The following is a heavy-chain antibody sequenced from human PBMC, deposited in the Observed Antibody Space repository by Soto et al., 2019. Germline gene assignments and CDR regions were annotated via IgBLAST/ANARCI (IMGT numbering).Heavy chain of an antibody. CDR1: GVSLSTDGVG. Sequence: QITLKESGPTLVKPTQTLTLTCTLSGVSLSTDGVGVAWIRQPPGKALEWLALVYWDDDQRYSPSMKSRLTITKDTSKNQVVLTMTDMDPVDTATYYCAYRPPRVFGDNWFDPWGQGTLVTVSS. CDR3: AYRPPRVFGDNWFDP. D-gene: IGHD3-3*01. J-gene: IGHJ5*02. V-gene: IGHV2-5*02. CDR2: VYWDDDQ.